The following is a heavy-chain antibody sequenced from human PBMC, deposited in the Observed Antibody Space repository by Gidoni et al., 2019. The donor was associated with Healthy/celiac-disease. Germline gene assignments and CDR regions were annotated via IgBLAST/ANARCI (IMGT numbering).Heavy chain of an antibody. D-gene: IGHD6-19*01. Sequence: EVQLLESGGGVVQPGGSLRLAGSAAGFTFSSYALRWVRQAPGKGLEWVSAISGSGGSTYYEDSVKGRFTISRDNSKNTLYLQMNSLRAEDTAVYYCAKDREAVADHWGQGTLVTVSS. V-gene: IGHV3-23*01. CDR3: AKDREAVADH. CDR1: GFTFSSYA. CDR2: ISGSGGST. J-gene: IGHJ4*02.